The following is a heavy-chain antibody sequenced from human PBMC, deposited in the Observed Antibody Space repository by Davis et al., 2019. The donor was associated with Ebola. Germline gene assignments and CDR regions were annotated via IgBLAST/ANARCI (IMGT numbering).Heavy chain of an antibody. J-gene: IGHJ4*02. V-gene: IGHV3-30-3*01. CDR1: GFTFSSYA. CDR2: ISYGGSNK. D-gene: IGHD4-23*01. Sequence: GGSLRLSCAASGFTFSSYAMHWVRQAPGKGLEWVAVISYGGSNKYYADSVKGRFTISRDNSKNTLYLQMNSLRAEDTAVYYCASGIDDYGGNSVDYWGQGTLVTVSS. CDR3: ASGIDDYGGNSVDY.